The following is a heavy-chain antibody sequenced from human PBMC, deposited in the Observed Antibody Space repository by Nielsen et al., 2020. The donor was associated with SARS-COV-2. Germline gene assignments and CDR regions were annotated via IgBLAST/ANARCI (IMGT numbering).Heavy chain of an antibody. Sequence: GGSLRLSCAASGFTFSTSAMHWVRQAPGKGLEWVAIIKQDGGEKEYVDSVKGRFTISRDNAKNSLYLQMNSLRAEDTAVYYCVRDSSVVIWSGYPVDWGQGTLVTVSS. D-gene: IGHD3-3*01. CDR3: VRDSSVVIWSGYPVD. V-gene: IGHV3-7*01. J-gene: IGHJ4*02. CDR1: GFTFSTSA. CDR2: IKQDGGEK.